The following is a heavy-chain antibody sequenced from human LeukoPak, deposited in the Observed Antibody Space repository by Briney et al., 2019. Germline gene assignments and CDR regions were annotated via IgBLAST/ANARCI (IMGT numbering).Heavy chain of an antibody. D-gene: IGHD6-19*01. J-gene: IGHJ1*01. V-gene: IGHV3-23*01. CDR1: GFTFSSSS. Sequence: GGSLRLSCAASGFTFSSSSISWVRQAPGKGLEWVSAITDAVGSTHYADSVKGRFTISSDNSKNTVYLQMNSLRPEDMAVYYCAKGDHSSGWYPYFQHWGQGTLVTVSS. CDR3: AKGDHSSGWYPYFQH. CDR2: ITDAVGST.